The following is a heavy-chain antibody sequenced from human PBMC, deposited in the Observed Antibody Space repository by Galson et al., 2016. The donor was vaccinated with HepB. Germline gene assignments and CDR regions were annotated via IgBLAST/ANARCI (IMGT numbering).Heavy chain of an antibody. Sequence: SLRLSCAASGLNFSPYWMHWVRQVPGKGLMWLSHINSAGSITTYADSVRGRFSISRDNAKNTLYLHMNGLRAEDTAHYYCALEKIYVGSLDVWGQGTTVTVSS. CDR3: ALEKIYVGSLDV. CDR1: GLNFSPYW. CDR2: INSAGSIT. D-gene: IGHD3-10*01. J-gene: IGHJ6*02. V-gene: IGHV3-74*03.